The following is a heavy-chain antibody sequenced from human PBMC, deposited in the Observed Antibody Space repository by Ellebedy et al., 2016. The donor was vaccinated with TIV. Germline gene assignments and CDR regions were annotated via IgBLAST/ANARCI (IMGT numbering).Heavy chain of an antibody. CDR1: GGTFSSYA. CDR3: ARDFGDTTFDP. CDR2: INAANGNT. Sequence: ASVKVSCKASGGTFSSYAISWVRQAPGQRLEWMGWINAANGNTKYSQKFQGRVTITRDTSASTAYMELSSLRSEDTAVYFCARDFGDTTFDPWGQGTLVTVSS. V-gene: IGHV1-3*01. J-gene: IGHJ5*02. D-gene: IGHD4-17*01.